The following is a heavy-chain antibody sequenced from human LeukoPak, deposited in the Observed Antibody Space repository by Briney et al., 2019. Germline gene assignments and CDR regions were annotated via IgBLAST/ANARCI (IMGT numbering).Heavy chain of an antibody. CDR2: INPNSGGT. D-gene: IGHD6-19*01. CDR3: ARTRSGWYVY. J-gene: IGHJ4*02. CDR1: GYTFTGYY. V-gene: IGHV1-2*02. Sequence: GASVKVSCKASGYTFTGYYMHWVRQAPGQGLEWMGWINPNSGGTNYAQKFQGRVTMTRDTSISTAYMELSRLRSDDTAAYYCARTRSGWYVYWGQGTLVTVSS.